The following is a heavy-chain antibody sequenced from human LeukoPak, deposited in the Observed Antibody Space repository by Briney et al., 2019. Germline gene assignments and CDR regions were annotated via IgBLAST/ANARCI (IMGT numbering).Heavy chain of an antibody. CDR3: GAGGEWVGATAFDI. Sequence: SETLSLTCTVSGGSISSYYWSWIRQPAGKGLEWIGRIYTSGSTNYNPSLKSRVTMSVDKSKNQFSLKLSSGTAGDRAVYYCGAGGEWVGATAFDIWGQRTMVTVSS. CDR1: GGSISSYY. CDR2: IYTSGST. J-gene: IGHJ3*02. D-gene: IGHD1-26*01. V-gene: IGHV4-4*07.